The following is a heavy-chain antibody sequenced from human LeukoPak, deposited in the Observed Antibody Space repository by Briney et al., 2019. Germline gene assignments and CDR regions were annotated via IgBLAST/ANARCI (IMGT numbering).Heavy chain of an antibody. CDR2: ISYDGSNK. J-gene: IGHJ3*02. D-gene: IGHD2-2*02. V-gene: IGHV3-30-3*01. CDR3: ARDGVVPAAISDAFDI. Sequence: SGGSLRLSCAASGFTFSSYAMHWVRQAPGKGLEWVAVISYDGSNKYYADSVKGRFTISRDNSKNTLYLQMNSLRAEDTAVYYGARDGVVPAAISDAFDIWGQGTRVTVSS. CDR1: GFTFSSYA.